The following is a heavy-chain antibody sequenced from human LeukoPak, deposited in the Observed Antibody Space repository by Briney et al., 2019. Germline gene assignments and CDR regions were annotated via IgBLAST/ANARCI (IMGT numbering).Heavy chain of an antibody. D-gene: IGHD3-22*01. V-gene: IGHV3-33*01. CDR1: GFTFSSYG. CDR2: IWYDGSNK. CDR3: ARDTNSSGYLYYFDY. J-gene: IGHJ4*02. Sequence: GGSLRLSCAASGFTFSSYGMHWVRQAPGKGLEWMAVIWYDGSNKYYADSVKGRFTISRDNSKNTLYLQMNSLRAEDTAVYYCARDTNSSGYLYYFDYWGQGTLVTVSS.